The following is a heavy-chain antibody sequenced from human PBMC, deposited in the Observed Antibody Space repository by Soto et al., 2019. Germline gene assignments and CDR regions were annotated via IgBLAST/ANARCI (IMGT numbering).Heavy chain of an antibody. Sequence: PAGSLRLWCTASGFRFSDCDMDWFRKVRGKGLEWVSTIGAARDPYYTGAVKHRFTISRENARNSMFLQMNSVTVGDTAVYYCPRAYTGRLPRRADYYYALDVWGQGIMVTGSS. V-gene: IGHV3-13*05. CDR1: GFRFSDCD. J-gene: IGHJ6*02. D-gene: IGHD2-15*01. CDR3: PRAYTGRLPRRADYYYALDV. CDR2: IGAARDP.